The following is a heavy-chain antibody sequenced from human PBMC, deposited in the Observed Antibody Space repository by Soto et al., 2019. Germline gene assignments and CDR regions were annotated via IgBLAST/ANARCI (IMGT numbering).Heavy chain of an antibody. CDR2: ISTGSSYI. Sequence: EVQLVESGGCLVNPGGSLRLSCEASGFTFIDDSMNWVRQAPRKGLEWVSSISTGSSYIYYAASVKGRFTTSRDDAENSLHLQMLSLRAEDTATYYCVRDQPGDRDFWSGYLNPGFFQYWGQGTLVTVSS. CDR1: GFTFIDDS. J-gene: IGHJ1*01. V-gene: IGHV3-21*02. D-gene: IGHD3-3*01. CDR3: VRDQPGDRDFWSGYLNPGFFQY.